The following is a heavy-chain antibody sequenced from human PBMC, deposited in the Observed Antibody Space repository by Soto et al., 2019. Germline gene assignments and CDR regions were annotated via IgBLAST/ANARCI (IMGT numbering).Heavy chain of an antibody. CDR2: IRSKANNYAT. J-gene: IGHJ6*02. CDR1: GFTFSGSA. V-gene: IGHV3-73*02. Sequence: EVQLVESGGGLVQPEGSLKLSCAASGFTFSGSAVHWVRQASGKGLEWVGRIRSKANNYATAYAASVQGRFTIFRDDLKNTAYLQMNSLKTEDTAVYYCTNPQVYYGMDVWGQGTTVTVSS. CDR3: TNPQVYYGMDV.